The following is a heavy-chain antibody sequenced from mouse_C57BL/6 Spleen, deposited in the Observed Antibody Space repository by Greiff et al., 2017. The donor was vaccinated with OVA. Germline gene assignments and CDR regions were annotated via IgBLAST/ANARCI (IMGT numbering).Heavy chain of an antibody. CDR3: ARSEGCTKGRDY. CDR1: GYAFSSYG. CDR2: IYPGDGDT. J-gene: IGHJ4*01. D-gene: IGHD5-1*01. V-gene: IGHV1-80*01. Sequence: QVQLQQSGAELVKPGASVKISCKASGYAFSSYGMNWVKQRPGKGLEWIGQIYPGDGDTNYNGKSKGKATLTADKSSSTAYMQLSSLTSEDSAVYFCARSEGCTKGRDYWGQGTSVTVSS.